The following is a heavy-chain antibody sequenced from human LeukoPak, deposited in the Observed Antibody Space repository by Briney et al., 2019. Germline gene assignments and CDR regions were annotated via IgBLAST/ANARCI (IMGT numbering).Heavy chain of an antibody. V-gene: IGHV3-48*01. D-gene: IGHD6-6*01. CDR2: ISSSSSTI. Sequence: GGTLRLSCAASGFTFSSYGMSWVRQAPGKGLEWVSYISSSSSTIYYADSVKGRFTISRDNAKNSLYLQMNSLRAEDTAVYYCARAGSSSSEPRYYYYYYMDVWGKGTTVTVSS. CDR3: ARAGSSSSEPRYYYYYYMDV. CDR1: GFTFSSYG. J-gene: IGHJ6*03.